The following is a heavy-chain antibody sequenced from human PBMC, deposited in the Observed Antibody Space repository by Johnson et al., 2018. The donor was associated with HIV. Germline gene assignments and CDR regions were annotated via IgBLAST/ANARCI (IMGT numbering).Heavy chain of an antibody. V-gene: IGHV3-7*01. CDR2: IKQDGSEK. Sequence: VQLVESGGDLVQPGGSLRLSCAASGFTFNNYWMSWVRQAPGRGLEWVANIKQDGSEKFYVDSVKGRFTISRDNAKNSLYLQMNSLRAEDTAVYYCARAEGLTGRNAFDIWGQGTMVTVSS. J-gene: IGHJ3*02. CDR1: GFTFNNYW. CDR3: ARAEGLTGRNAFDI. D-gene: IGHD1-20*01.